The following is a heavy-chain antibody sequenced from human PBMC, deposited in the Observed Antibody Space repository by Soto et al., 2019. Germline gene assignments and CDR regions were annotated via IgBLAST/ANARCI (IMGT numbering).Heavy chain of an antibody. CDR3: VNDLRSPFCTGGTCNEMSGRDAFEI. CDR1: GFSLSTYW. Sequence: PGGSLRLSCAASGFSLSTYWMSWVRQAPGKGLEWVANIKQDGGEEYYVDSVKGRFTVTRDNAKNSLYLQMNGLRAEDTAVYYCVNDLRSPFCTGGTCNEMSGRDAFEIWGQGTMVPV. D-gene: IGHD2-8*02. CDR2: IKQDGGEE. J-gene: IGHJ3*02. V-gene: IGHV3-7*03.